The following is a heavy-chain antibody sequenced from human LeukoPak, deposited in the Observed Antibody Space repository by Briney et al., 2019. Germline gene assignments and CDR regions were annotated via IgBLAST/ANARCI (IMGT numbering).Heavy chain of an antibody. CDR3: ARDNWVWFGEFLFDY. D-gene: IGHD3-10*01. CDR1: GYTFTGYY. V-gene: IGHV1-2*02. Sequence: ASVKVSCKASGYTFTGYYMHWVRQAPGQGLEWMGCINPNSGGTNYAHKFQGRVTMTRDTSISTAYMELSRLRSDDTAVYYCARDNWVWFGEFLFDYWGQGTLVTVSS. CDR2: INPNSGGT. J-gene: IGHJ4*02.